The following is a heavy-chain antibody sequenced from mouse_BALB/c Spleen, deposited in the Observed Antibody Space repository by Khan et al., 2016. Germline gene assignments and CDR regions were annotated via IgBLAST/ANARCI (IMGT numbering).Heavy chain of an antibody. Sequence: EVELVESGGGLVKPGGSLTLSCAASGFTFSSYTMSWVRQTPEKRLEWVATISSGGNYTYYPDSVKGRFTISRDNAKNTLYLQMSSLKSEDTASFYCTRDSSGGFAYWGQGTLVTVSA. CDR1: GFTFSSYT. CDR2: ISSGGNYT. D-gene: IGHD3-1*01. CDR3: TRDSSGGFAY. J-gene: IGHJ3*01. V-gene: IGHV5-6-4*01.